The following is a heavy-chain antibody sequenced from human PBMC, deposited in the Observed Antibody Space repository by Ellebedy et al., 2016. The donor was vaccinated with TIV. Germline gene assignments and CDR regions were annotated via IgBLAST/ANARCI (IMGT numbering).Heavy chain of an antibody. CDR1: GFTFSHYG. V-gene: IGHV3-30*18. Sequence: PGGSLRLSCATSGFTFSHYGMQWVRQAPGEGLKWVAVIAHDGSVIHYADSVKGRFTISRDNSKNTLSLQMYSLRPEDTAVYYCAKERDPLASTSFDPWGQGNLVTVSS. D-gene: IGHD1-1*01. CDR3: AKERDPLASTSFDP. CDR2: IAHDGSVI. J-gene: IGHJ5*02.